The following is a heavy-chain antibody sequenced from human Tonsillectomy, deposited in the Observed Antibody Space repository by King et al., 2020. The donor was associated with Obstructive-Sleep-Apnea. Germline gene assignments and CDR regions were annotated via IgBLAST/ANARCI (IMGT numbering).Heavy chain of an antibody. V-gene: IGHV4-31*02. CDR3: ARGFGTESYYDNSGPDAFDV. CDR1: GDSINSGAYY. D-gene: IGHD3-22*01. CDR2: IYTSGTT. Sequence: VQLQESGPGLVRPAQTLSLTCIVSGDSINSGAYYWSWLRQHPGKGLEWIGYIYTSGTTNYNPSLKSRVLMSEETSKNQFLLNLRSVTAADTAVYYCARGFGTESYYDNSGPDAFDVWGQGTLVSVSS. J-gene: IGHJ3*01.